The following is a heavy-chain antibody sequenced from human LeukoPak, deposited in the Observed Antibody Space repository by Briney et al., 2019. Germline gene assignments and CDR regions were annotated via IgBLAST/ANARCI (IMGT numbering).Heavy chain of an antibody. Sequence: PGGSLRLSCAASGFTFRSYAMHWVRQAPGKGLEWVAVISYDGSNKYYADSVKGRFTISRDNSKNTLYLQMNSLRAEDTAVYYCARAYCSGGSCYSGYYYMDVWGKGTTVTVSS. CDR1: GFTFRSYA. V-gene: IGHV3-30*04. J-gene: IGHJ6*03. CDR2: ISYDGSNK. CDR3: ARAYCSGGSCYSGYYYMDV. D-gene: IGHD2-15*01.